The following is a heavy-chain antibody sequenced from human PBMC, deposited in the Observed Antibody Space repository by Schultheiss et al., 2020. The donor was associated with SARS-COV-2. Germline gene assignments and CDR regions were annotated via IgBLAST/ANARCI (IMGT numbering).Heavy chain of an antibody. CDR2: ISGSGGST. CDR1: GFTFSSYA. Sequence: GGSLRLSCAASGFTFSSYAMSWVRQAPGKGLEWVSAISGSGGSTYYADSVKGRFTISRDNSKNTLYLQMNSLRAEDTAVYYCARAPSIVGATGVYWGQGTLVTVSS. CDR3: ARAPSIVGATGVY. D-gene: IGHD1-26*01. J-gene: IGHJ4*02. V-gene: IGHV3-23*01.